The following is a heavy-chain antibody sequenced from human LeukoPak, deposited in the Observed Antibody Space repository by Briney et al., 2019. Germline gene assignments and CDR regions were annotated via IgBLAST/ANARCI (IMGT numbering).Heavy chain of an antibody. D-gene: IGHD6-13*01. V-gene: IGHV3-7*01. J-gene: IGHJ4*02. CDR3: ARDPGSSSFDY. CDR2: INQDGSVK. Sequence: PGRSLRLSCAASGFTFSDSWMTWVRQTPGKGLEFVANINQDGSVKNYVGSVKGRFTISRDNAKNSLYLQMNSLRADDTAIYYCARDPGSSSFDYWGQGTLVTVSS. CDR1: GFTFSDSW.